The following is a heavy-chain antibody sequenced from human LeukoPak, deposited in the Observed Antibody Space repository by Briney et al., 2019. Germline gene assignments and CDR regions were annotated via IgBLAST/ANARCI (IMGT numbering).Heavy chain of an antibody. J-gene: IGHJ4*02. CDR2: IYHSGST. D-gene: IGHD2-2*01. Sequence: KSSETLSLTCAVSGGSISSTIWWSWVRQPPGKGLEWIGEIYHSGSTNYNPSLKSRVTISIDKPKNQFSLKLSSVTAADTAIYYCARGDSIVSSSSCSVWGQGILVTVSA. CDR3: ARGDSIVSSSSCSV. CDR1: GGSISSTIW. V-gene: IGHV4-4*02.